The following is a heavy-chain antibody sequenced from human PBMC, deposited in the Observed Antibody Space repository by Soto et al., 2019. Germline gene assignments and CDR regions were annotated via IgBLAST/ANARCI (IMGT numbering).Heavy chain of an antibody. J-gene: IGHJ4*02. CDR3: ARESGENWSYEAY. Sequence: TSETLSLNCAVSCDSISSSSWNWIRQTGGRGLEWIGRVYPSGHTQYRSSFETRVTVSVDMSTNQFFLELRSVTAADTAVYYCARESGENWSYEAYWGQGTQVTVSS. V-gene: IGHV4-4*07. D-gene: IGHD1-7*01. CDR1: CDSISSSS. CDR2: VYPSGHT.